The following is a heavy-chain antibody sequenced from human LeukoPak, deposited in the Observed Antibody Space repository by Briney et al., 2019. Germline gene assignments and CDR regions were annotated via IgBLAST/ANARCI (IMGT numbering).Heavy chain of an antibody. CDR3: ARDDYDILTGYNYYYYGMDV. D-gene: IGHD3-9*01. CDR2: INAYNGNT. Sequence: ASVKVSCKASGYTFTSYGISWVRQAPGQGLEWMGWINAYNGNTNYAQKLQGRVTMTTDTSTSTAYMELRSLRSDDTAVYYCARDDYDILTGYNYYYYGMDVWGQGTTVTVSS. V-gene: IGHV1-18*01. CDR1: GYTFTSYG. J-gene: IGHJ6*02.